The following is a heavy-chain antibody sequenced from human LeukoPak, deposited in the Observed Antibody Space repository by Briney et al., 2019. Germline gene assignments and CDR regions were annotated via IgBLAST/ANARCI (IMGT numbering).Heavy chain of an antibody. D-gene: IGHD3-16*01. Sequence: SETLSLTCTVSGGSISSSTFYWGWIRQPPGKGLEWIGSIYYSGTTYYNPSLKSRLTISVDTSKNQFSLKLSSATAADTAVYYCAGLGGWWGQGTLVTVSS. CDR2: IYYSGTT. CDR3: AGLGGW. CDR1: GGSISSSTFY. V-gene: IGHV4-39*01. J-gene: IGHJ4*02.